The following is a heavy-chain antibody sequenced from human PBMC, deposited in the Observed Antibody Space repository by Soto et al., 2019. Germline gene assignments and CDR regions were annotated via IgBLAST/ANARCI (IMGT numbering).Heavy chain of an antibody. CDR2: ISGSGGST. CDR3: AKAWGATTKGMDFDY. CDR1: GFTFSSYA. D-gene: IGHD1-26*01. Sequence: EVQLLESGGGLVQPGGSLRLSCAASGFTFSSYAMSWVRQAPGKGLEWVSAISGSGGSTFYADSVKGRFTISRDNSKNTLYLQMNSLRAEDTAVYYCAKAWGATTKGMDFDYWGQGTLVTVSS. V-gene: IGHV3-23*01. J-gene: IGHJ4*02.